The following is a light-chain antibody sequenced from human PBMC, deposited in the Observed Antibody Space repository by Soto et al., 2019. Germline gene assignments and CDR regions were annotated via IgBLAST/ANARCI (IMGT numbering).Light chain of an antibody. CDR2: EVA. J-gene: IGLJ2*01. V-gene: IGLV2-14*01. Sequence: QSALTQPASVSGSPGQSITISCTGTSSDVGGYNYVSWYQQHPGKAPKLMIYEVANWPSGVSNRFSGSKSGNTASLTISGLQAEDEGDYYCTSYTSSNSGIFGGGTKLTVL. CDR1: SSDVGGYNY. CDR3: TSYTSSNSGI.